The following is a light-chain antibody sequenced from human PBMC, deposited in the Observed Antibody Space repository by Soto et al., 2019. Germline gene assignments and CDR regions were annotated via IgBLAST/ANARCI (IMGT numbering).Light chain of an antibody. CDR3: QQCAHSPLT. CDR1: QSVTNNY. CDR2: NAS. V-gene: IGKV3-20*01. J-gene: IGKJ4*01. Sequence: EIVLTQSPGTLSLSPGERATLSCRASQSVTNNYLAWFQQKPGQAPRLLIYNASSRATGIPDRFSGSGSGTDFTLTISRLEPEDFAVYYCQQCAHSPLTFGGGTQVEIK.